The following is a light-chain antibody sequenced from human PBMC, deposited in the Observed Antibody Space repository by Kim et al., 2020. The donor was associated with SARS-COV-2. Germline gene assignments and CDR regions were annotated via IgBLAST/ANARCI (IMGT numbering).Light chain of an antibody. CDR2: GAS. J-gene: IGKJ1*01. Sequence: GDRVTITCRASQSISRHFNWYQKRPGEAPKLLIYGASNLQSGVPSRFSGSGSGTDFTLTISSLQPEYFATYYCQQSYSSPPTFGQATKV. CDR3: QQSYSSPPT. CDR1: QSISRH. V-gene: IGKV1-39*01.